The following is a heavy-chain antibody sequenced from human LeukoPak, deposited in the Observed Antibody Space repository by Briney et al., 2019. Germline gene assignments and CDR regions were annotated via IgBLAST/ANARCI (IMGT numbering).Heavy chain of an antibody. CDR2: INPNSGGT. D-gene: IGHD6-13*01. V-gene: IGHV1-2*02. CDR3: ARSRFRQQLVLAKPAGYFQH. CDR1: GYTFTGYY. J-gene: IGHJ1*01. Sequence: ASVKVSCKASGYTFTGYYMHWVRQAPGQGLEWMGWINPNSGGTNYAQKFQGRVTMTRDTSISTAYMELSRLRSDDTAVYYCARSRFRQQLVLAKPAGYFQHWGQGTLVTVSS.